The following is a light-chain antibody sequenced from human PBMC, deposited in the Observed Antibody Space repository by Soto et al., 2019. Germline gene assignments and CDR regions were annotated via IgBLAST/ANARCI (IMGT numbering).Light chain of an antibody. CDR3: QQYNSFPWT. V-gene: IGKV1-5*03. J-gene: IGKJ1*01. CDR2: KAS. CDR1: QGIGSW. Sequence: DIQMTQSPSSVSASVGDRVTITCRASQGIGSWLAWYQQKPGKAPKLLIYKASSLQSGVPSRFSGSGSGTEFTLTISSLQPDDFATYYCQQYNSFPWTFGQGTKVDIK.